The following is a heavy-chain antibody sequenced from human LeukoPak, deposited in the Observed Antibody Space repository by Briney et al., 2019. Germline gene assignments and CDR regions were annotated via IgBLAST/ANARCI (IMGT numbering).Heavy chain of an antibody. CDR2: IIPIFGTA. J-gene: IGHJ1*01. CDR1: GGTFSRYA. D-gene: IGHD2-2*01. CDR3: ARGCSSTSCPSGAAYFQH. V-gene: IGHV1-69*13. Sequence: SVKVSCKAPGGTFSRYAISWVRRAPGQGLEWMGGIIPIFGTANYAQKFRGRVTITADESTSTAYMELSSLRSEDTAVYYCARGCSSTSCPSGAAYFQHWGQGTLVTVSS.